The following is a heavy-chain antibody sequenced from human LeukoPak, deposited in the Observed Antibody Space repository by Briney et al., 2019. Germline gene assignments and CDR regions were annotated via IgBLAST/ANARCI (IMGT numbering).Heavy chain of an antibody. J-gene: IGHJ4*02. CDR3: ARMDDYGDYGFY. CDR2: IYYSGNT. Sequence: PSETLSLTCTVSSGSISNYYWNWIRQPPGKGLEWIGSIYYSGNTNYNPSLKSRVTISVDTSKNQFSLKLSSVTAADTAVYYCARMDDYGDYGFYWGQGTLVTVSS. D-gene: IGHD4-17*01. CDR1: SGSISNYY. V-gene: IGHV4-59*12.